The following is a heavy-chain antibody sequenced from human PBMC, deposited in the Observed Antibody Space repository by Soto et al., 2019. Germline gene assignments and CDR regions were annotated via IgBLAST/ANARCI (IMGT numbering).Heavy chain of an antibody. Sequence: SETLSLTCAIYGGSFSGYYWTVIRQSPGKGLEWLGEISHTGSTHYNPSLKSRVTMSVDTAKTQFSLKMTSVTAADTAVYFCASSRSGRGEFYFYYMDVWGAGTPVTVSS. D-gene: IGHD7-27*01. V-gene: IGHV4-34*01. CDR2: ISHTGST. CDR3: ASSRSGRGEFYFYYMDV. J-gene: IGHJ6*03. CDR1: GGSFSGYY.